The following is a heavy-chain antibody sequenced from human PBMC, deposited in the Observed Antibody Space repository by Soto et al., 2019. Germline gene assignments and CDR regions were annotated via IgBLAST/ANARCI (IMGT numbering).Heavy chain of an antibody. Sequence: QVQLQESGPGLVKPSETLSLTCTVSGGSISSYYWSWIRQPPGKGLEWIGYIYYSGSTNYNPSLKSRVTISVDTSKNQFSLKLSSVSVADTAVHYCSRSYGRYWGQGTLVTVSS. V-gene: IGHV4-59*12. CDR1: GGSISSYY. D-gene: IGHD3-10*01. CDR2: IYYSGST. J-gene: IGHJ4*02. CDR3: SRSYGRY.